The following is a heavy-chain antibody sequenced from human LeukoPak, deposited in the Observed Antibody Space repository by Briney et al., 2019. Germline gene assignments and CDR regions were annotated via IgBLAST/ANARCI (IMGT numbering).Heavy chain of an antibody. CDR1: GFTFSSYG. CDR2: IGGRDGST. J-gene: IGHJ4*02. D-gene: IGHD3-10*01. V-gene: IGHV3-23*01. Sequence: GGSLRLSCAASGFTFSSYGMSWVRQAPGKGLEWVSAIGGRDGSTYYADSVKGRFAISRDNSKNTLYVQMNSLRAEDTAVYYCAKGHYYGSGSLDYWGQGTLVTVSS. CDR3: AKGHYYGSGSLDY.